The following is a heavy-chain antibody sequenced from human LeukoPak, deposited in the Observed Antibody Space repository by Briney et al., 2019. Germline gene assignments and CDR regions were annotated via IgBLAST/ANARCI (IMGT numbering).Heavy chain of an antibody. CDR1: GGTFSSYA. J-gene: IGHJ3*02. CDR3: ARGTTVTTAVLVPNDAFDI. D-gene: IGHD4-17*01. CDR2: IIPIFGIA. V-gene: IGHV1-69*13. Sequence: SVKVSCKASGGTFSSYAISWVRQAPGQGLEWMGRIIPIFGIANYAQKFQGRVTIAADESTSTAYMELTSLKSEDTAVYYCARGTTVTTAVLVPNDAFDIWGQGTMVTVSS.